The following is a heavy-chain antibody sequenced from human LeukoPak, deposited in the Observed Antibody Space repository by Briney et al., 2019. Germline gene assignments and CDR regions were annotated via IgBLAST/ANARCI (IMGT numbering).Heavy chain of an antibody. J-gene: IGHJ3*02. Sequence: GESLKISCKGSGYSFTSYWIGWVRQMPGKGLEWMGIIYPGDSDTRYSPSFQGQVTISADKSISTAYLQWSSLKASDTAMYYCARPGAIVGATNAFDIWGQGTMVTVSP. D-gene: IGHD1-26*01. CDR1: GYSFTSYW. CDR2: IYPGDSDT. V-gene: IGHV5-51*01. CDR3: ARPGAIVGATNAFDI.